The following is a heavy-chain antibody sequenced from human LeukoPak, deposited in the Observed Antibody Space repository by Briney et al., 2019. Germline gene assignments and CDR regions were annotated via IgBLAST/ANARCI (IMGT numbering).Heavy chain of an antibody. Sequence: GGSLRLSCAASGFTFSSYSMNWVRQAPGKGLEWVSSISSSSSYIYYADSVKGRFTISRDNAKNSLYLQMNSLRAEDTAVYYCARDSLLGRSWFDPWGQGTLVTVSS. J-gene: IGHJ5*02. CDR1: GFTFSSYS. D-gene: IGHD3-16*02. V-gene: IGHV3-21*01. CDR3: ARDSLLGRSWFDP. CDR2: ISSSSSYI.